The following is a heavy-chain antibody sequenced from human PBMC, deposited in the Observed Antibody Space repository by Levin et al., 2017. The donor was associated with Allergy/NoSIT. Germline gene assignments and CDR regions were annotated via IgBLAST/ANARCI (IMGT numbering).Heavy chain of an antibody. CDR2: LVPMYHTP. CDR3: ARGGRPYYDSSGSYYFDY. CDR1: AGTFSGFP. V-gene: IGHV1-69*13. Sequence: SVKVSCKSSAGTFSGFPLSWVRQAPGQGLEWMGGLVPMYHTPNYAQKFQGRLTITADESTKTSHMELRSLKSDDTALYYCARGGRPYYDSSGSYYFDYWGQGSLVNVSS. D-gene: IGHD3-22*01. J-gene: IGHJ4*02.